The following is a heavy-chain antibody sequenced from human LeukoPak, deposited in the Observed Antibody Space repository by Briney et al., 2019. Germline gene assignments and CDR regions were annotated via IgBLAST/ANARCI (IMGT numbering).Heavy chain of an antibody. CDR3: AKDSHPLSSSSWFFES. V-gene: IGHV3-23*01. Sequence: RAGRSRRLSCAGSGFIFKNYVMTWVRQAPGKGLDWVSSLSATGDITYYADSVKGRFTVSRDNSNGTVFLQMNSLRAEDTAVYYCAKDSHPLSSSSWFFESWGQGTLVTVSS. CDR1: GFIFKNYV. D-gene: IGHD6-13*01. J-gene: IGHJ4*02. CDR2: LSATGDIT.